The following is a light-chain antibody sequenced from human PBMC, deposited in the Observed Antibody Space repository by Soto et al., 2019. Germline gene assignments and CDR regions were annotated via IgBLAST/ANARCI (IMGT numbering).Light chain of an antibody. J-gene: IGKJ1*01. CDR2: DAS. CDR1: QTVSSSY. CDR3: QNYFSTPRT. V-gene: IGKV3-20*01. Sequence: EIVLTQSPGTLSLSPGERATLSCRASQTVSSSYLAWYQQKPGQAPRLLIYDASSRATGIPDRFGGSGSGTDFTLTISSLQPEDVATYYCQNYFSTPRTFGQGTKVDIK.